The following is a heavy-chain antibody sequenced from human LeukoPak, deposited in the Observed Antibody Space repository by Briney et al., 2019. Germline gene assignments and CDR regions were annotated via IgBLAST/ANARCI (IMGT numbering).Heavy chain of an antibody. V-gene: IGHV3-48*03. CDR3: ASFSSSWTREFDY. D-gene: IGHD6-13*01. CDR1: GFTFSSYE. CDR2: ISSSGSTI. Sequence: PGGSLRLSRAASGFTFSSYEMNWVRQAPGKGLEWVSYISSSGSTIYCADSVKGRFTISRDNAKNSLYLQMNSLRAEDTAVYYCASFSSSWTREFDYWGQGTLVTVSS. J-gene: IGHJ4*02.